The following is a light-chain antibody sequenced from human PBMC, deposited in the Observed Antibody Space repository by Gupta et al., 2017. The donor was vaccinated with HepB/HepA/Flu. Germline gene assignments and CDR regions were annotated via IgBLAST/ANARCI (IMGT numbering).Light chain of an antibody. CDR2: AIS. CDR1: QSVWDSQ. V-gene: IGKV3-20*01. Sequence: EVVLTQSPGTLSLSPGERATLSCRTSQSVWDSQLAWYQQKPGQPPRLLIYAISTRATGIPDRVSGSGSGTDFTLTISRLEPEDFAVYYCQQYDSSTWTFGPETRVEIK. J-gene: IGKJ1*01. CDR3: QQYDSSTWT.